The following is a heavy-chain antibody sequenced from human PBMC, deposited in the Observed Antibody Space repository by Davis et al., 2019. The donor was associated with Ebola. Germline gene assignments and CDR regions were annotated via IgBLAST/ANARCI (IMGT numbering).Heavy chain of an antibody. CDR1: GDTVSSSGTA. D-gene: IGHD5-12*01. J-gene: IGHJ4*02. CDR2: TYYTSKWYN. Sequence: PSETLSLTCAISGDTVSSSGTAWNWIRQSPSRGLEWLGRTYYTSKWYNDYAVSMKSRISVNADITKNQFSLQLSSVTPEDTAVYYCTRGWLRSGFDYWGQGNLVIVSS. CDR3: TRGWLRSGFDY. V-gene: IGHV6-1*01.